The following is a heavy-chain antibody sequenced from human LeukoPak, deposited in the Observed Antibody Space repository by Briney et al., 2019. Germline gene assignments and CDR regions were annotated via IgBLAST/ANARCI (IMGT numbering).Heavy chain of an antibody. J-gene: IGHJ4*02. D-gene: IGHD6-19*01. V-gene: IGHV4-38-2*01. CDR2: FYHSGST. Sequence: SETLSLTCAVSGHSISSGYYWGWIQQPPGKGLEGVGSFYHSGSTDNNPSLKSRATISADTSKNQFALKLSSVTAAATALYYCVRSTYSSGWYWDYWGQGKLVTVSS. CDR1: GHSISSGYY. CDR3: VRSTYSSGWYWDY.